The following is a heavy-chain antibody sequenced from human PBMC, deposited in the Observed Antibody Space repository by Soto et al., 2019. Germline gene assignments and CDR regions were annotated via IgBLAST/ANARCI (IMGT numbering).Heavy chain of an antibody. V-gene: IGHV4-39*01. CDR1: GGSIRSSSYH. D-gene: IGHD6-19*01. CDR2: IYYSGTT. CDR3: ARSISVAMDF. J-gene: IGHJ4*02. Sequence: PLXTLSLTCTVSGGSIRSSSYHWGLFRQPPGNGLEWIGSIYYSGTTYYNPSLKSRITISVDTSKNQFSLKLRSVTAADTAVYYCARSISVAMDFWGQGTLVTVSS.